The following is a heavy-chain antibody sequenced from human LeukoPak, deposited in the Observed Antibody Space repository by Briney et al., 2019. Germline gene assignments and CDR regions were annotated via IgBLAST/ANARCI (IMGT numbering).Heavy chain of an antibody. D-gene: IGHD4-17*01. CDR3: ARIIHDYGDYTSHWFDP. V-gene: IGHV3-11*06. CDR2: ISSSSSSYT. CDR1: GFTFSDYY. Sequence: GGSLRLSCAASGFTFSDYYMSWIRQAPGKGLEWVSYISSSSSSYTNYADSVKGRFTISRDNAKNSLYLQMNSLRAEDTAVYYCARIIHDYGDYTSHWFDPWGQGTLVTVSS. J-gene: IGHJ5*02.